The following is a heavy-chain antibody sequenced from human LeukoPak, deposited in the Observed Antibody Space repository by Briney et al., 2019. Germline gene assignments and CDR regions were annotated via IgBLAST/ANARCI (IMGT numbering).Heavy chain of an antibody. CDR3: AKDGGSSWYFDF. Sequence: TGGSLRLSCAASGFTFSDYYMSWSRQAPGEGLEWVSYISSSGNTTYHADSVKGRYTLSRDNAKNSLYLQMSSLRAEDTAVYYCAKDGGSSWYFDFWGQGTLVTVSS. J-gene: IGHJ4*02. CDR2: ISSSGNTT. V-gene: IGHV3-11*04. D-gene: IGHD6-13*01. CDR1: GFTFSDYY.